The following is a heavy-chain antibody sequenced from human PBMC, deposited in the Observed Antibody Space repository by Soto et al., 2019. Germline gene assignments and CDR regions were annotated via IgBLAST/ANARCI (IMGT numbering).Heavy chain of an antibody. CDR3: AKDMSPITMVRGFDY. CDR1: GFTFSSYS. CDR2: ISSSSSYI. Sequence: GGSLRLSCAASGFTFSSYSMNWVRQAPGKGLEWVSSISSSSSYIYYADSVKGRFTISRDNAKNSLYLQMNSLRAEDTALYYCAKDMSPITMVRGFDYWGQGTLVTVSS. V-gene: IGHV3-21*04. J-gene: IGHJ4*02. D-gene: IGHD3-10*01.